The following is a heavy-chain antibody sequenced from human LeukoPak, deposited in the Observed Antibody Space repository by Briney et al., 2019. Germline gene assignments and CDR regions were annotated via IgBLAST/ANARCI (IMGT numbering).Heavy chain of an antibody. V-gene: IGHV3-30*18. J-gene: IGHJ6*02. CDR2: ISYDGSNK. CDR3: AKDRRMTFRKDYYYGMDV. CDR1: GFTFSSYG. D-gene: IGHD2-8*01. Sequence: PGGSLRLSCAASGFTFSSYGMHWVRQAPGKGLEWVAVISYDGSNKYYADSVKGRFTISRDNSKNTLYLQMNSLRAEDTAVYYCAKDRRMTFRKDYYYGMDVWGQGTTVTVSS.